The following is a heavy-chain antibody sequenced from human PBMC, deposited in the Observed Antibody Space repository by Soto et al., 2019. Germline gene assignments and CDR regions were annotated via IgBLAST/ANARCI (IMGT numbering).Heavy chain of an antibody. D-gene: IGHD6-13*01. Sequence: QVQLQESGPGLVKPSGTLSLTCAVSGGSISTSNWWSWVRQPPGKGLEWIGEVYRTGSTNYNPSLESRVIVSVDKSKNPFSLKLTSVTAADTAVYYCARARATIAAAAIFDCWGQGTLVTVSS. CDR2: VYRTGST. CDR1: GGSISTSNW. J-gene: IGHJ4*02. V-gene: IGHV4-4*02. CDR3: ARARATIAAAAIFDC.